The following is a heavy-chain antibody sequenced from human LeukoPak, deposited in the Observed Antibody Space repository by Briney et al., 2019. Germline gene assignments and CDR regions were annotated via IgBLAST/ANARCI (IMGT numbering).Heavy chain of an antibody. D-gene: IGHD1-26*01. CDR3: AKEGGTYPYFLDV. V-gene: IGHV3-23*01. CDR1: GFTFSSYA. Sequence: GGSLRLSCAASGFTFSSYAMTWVRQAPGKGLQWVSAVSGSGAHTYYADSVKGRFTISRDNSRDTLYLQMNSLRAEDTAIYICAKEGGTYPYFLDVWGKGTTVIVSS. J-gene: IGHJ6*03. CDR2: VSGSGAHT.